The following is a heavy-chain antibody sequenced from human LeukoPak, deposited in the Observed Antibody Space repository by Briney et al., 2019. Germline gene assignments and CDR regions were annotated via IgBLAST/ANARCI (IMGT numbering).Heavy chain of an antibody. J-gene: IGHJ4*02. D-gene: IGHD2/OR15-2a*01. CDR3: ARDEPSPDSTDLDS. CDR1: GFTVSSNY. CDR2: IYSGGST. V-gene: IGHV3-66*01. Sequence: PGGSLRLSCAASGFTVSSNYMTWVRQAPGKGLEWVSVIYSGGSTYYADSVKGRFTISRDNSKNTLYLQMNSLRAEDTAVYYCARDEPSPDSTDLDSWGQGTLVTVSS.